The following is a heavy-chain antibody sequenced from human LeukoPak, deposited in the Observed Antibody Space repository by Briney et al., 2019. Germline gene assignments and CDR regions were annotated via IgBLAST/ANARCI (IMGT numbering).Heavy chain of an antibody. J-gene: IGHJ4*02. Sequence: GGSLRLSCAASGFTFSNAWMSWVRQAPGKGLEWVSSISSSSSYIYYADSVKGRFTISRDNAKNSLYLQMNSLRAEDTAVYYCARSGEYSSSGMYYFDYWGQGTLVTVSS. CDR3: ARSGEYSSSGMYYFDY. V-gene: IGHV3-21*01. CDR2: ISSSSSYI. CDR1: GFTFSNAW. D-gene: IGHD6-13*01.